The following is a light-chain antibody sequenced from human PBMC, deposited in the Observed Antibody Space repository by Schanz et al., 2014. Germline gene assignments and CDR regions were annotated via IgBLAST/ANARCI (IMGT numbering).Light chain of an antibody. CDR3: AAWDDSLSAWL. J-gene: IGLJ3*02. CDR2: EVT. Sequence: QSALTQPPSASGSPGQSVTISCTGTSSDIGGYNYVSWYQQHPGEAPKLMLYEVTKRPSGVPDRFSGSKSGNTASLTVSGLQAEDEADYYCAAWDDSLSAWLFGGGTKLTVL. V-gene: IGLV2-8*01. CDR1: SSDIGGYNY.